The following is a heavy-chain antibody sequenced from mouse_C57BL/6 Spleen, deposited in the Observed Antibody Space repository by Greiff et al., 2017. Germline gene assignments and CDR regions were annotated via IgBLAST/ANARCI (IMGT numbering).Heavy chain of an antibody. CDR1: GYTFTSYW. J-gene: IGHJ2*01. V-gene: IGHV1-64*01. CDR2: IHPNSGST. D-gene: IGHD2-12*01. CDR3: ARHPYDFDY. Sequence: VQLQQPGAELVKPGASVKLSCKASGYTFTSYWMHWVKQRPGQGLEWIGMIHPNSGSTNYNETLKSKATLTVDKSSSTAYMQLSSLTAEDSAVYYCARHPYDFDYWGQGTTLTVSS.